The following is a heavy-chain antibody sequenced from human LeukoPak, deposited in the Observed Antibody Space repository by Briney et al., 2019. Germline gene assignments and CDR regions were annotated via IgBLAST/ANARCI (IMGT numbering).Heavy chain of an antibody. CDR1: GASISGYY. CDR3: ARGAFFDY. Sequence: PSETLSLTCTVSGASISGYYWNWIPQPPGKALEWIGYVYYSGSTNYNPSLKSRVTISIDTSRNQFSLNLKSVTAADTAVYFCARGAFFDYWGQGTLVTVSS. V-gene: IGHV4-59*01. CDR2: VYYSGST. J-gene: IGHJ4*02.